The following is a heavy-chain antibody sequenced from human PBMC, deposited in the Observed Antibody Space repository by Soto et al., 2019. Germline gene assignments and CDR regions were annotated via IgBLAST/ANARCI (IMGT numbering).Heavy chain of an antibody. J-gene: IGHJ3*01. D-gene: IGHD3-3*01. CDR1: GFPFISYS. V-gene: IGHV3-48*02. CDR2: ISNSGTII. Sequence: GGSLRLSCAASGFPFISYSMSWVRQAPGKGLEWVSYISNSGTIIHDADSVKGRFTISRDNAKNSLSLQMNSLRDEDTAVYYCVRVFASDTFDVWCQGTVVTVSS. CDR3: VRVFASDTFDV.